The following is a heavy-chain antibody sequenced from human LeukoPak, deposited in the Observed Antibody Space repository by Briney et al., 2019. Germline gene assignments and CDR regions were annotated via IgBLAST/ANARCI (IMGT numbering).Heavy chain of an antibody. J-gene: IGHJ5*02. CDR2: INHSGST. Sequence: PSETLSLTCAVYGGSFSGYYWSWIRQPPGKGLEWIGEINHSGSTNYNPSLKSRVTISVDTSKNQFSLKLSSVTAADTAVYYCARSIQPWKGFDPWGQGTLVTVSS. CDR3: ARSIQPWKGFDP. CDR1: GGSFSGYY. D-gene: IGHD5-18*01. V-gene: IGHV4-34*01.